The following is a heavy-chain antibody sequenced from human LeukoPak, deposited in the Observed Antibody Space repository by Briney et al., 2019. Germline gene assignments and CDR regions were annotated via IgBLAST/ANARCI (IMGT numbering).Heavy chain of an antibody. Sequence: PGGSLRLSCAASGFTFSSYSMNWVRQAPGKGLEWVSSISSSSSYIYYADSVKGRFTISRDNAKNSLYLQMNSLRAEDTAVYYCAKDEVVVAASFDYWGQGTLVTVSS. J-gene: IGHJ4*02. CDR2: ISSSSSYI. V-gene: IGHV3-21*04. D-gene: IGHD2-15*01. CDR1: GFTFSSYS. CDR3: AKDEVVVAASFDY.